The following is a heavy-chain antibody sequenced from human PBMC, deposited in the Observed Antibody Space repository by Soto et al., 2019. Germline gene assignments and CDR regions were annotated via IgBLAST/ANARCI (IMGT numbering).Heavy chain of an antibody. CDR3: ARGVHYDSSGYYYFY. D-gene: IGHD3-22*01. V-gene: IGHV1-69*01. Sequence: QVQLVQSGAEVKKPGSSVKVSCKASGGTFSTYAIDWVRLAPGQGLEWMGGIIPLFGTAKYAQNFQGRITITADESTNTAYMELRSLRSQDTAVYYCARGVHYDSSGYYYFYWGQGTLVTVSS. CDR2: IIPLFGTA. J-gene: IGHJ4*02. CDR1: GGTFSTYA.